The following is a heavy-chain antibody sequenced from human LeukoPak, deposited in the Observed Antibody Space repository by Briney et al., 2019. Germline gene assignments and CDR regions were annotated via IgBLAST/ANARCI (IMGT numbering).Heavy chain of an antibody. CDR1: GGSFSGFY. CDR3: ARGARRTFDY. Sequence: SETLSLTCAVYGGSFSGFYWSWIRQPPGKGLEWIGEINHSGSTNYNPSLKSRVTISVDTSKNQFSLKLSSVTAADTAVYYCARGARRTFDYWGQGTLVTVSS. V-gene: IGHV4-34*01. J-gene: IGHJ4*02. D-gene: IGHD3/OR15-3a*01. CDR2: INHSGST.